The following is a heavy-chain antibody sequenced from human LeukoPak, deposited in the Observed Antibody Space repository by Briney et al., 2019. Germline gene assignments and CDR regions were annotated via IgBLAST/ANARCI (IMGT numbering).Heavy chain of an antibody. V-gene: IGHV3-23*01. CDR2: ISGSGGST. J-gene: IGHJ5*02. D-gene: IGHD2-15*01. CDR3: AKVNVEDCSGGSCYSDWFDP. Sequence: GGSLRLSCAASGFTFSSSAMSWVRQAPGKGLEWVSAISGSGGSTYYADSVKGRFTISRDNSKNTLYLQMNSLRAEDTAVYYCAKVNVEDCSGGSCYSDWFDPWGQGTLVTVSS. CDR1: GFTFSSSA.